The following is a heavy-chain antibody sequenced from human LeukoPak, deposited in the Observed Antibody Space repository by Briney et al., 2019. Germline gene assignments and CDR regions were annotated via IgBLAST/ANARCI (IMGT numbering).Heavy chain of an antibody. V-gene: IGHV3-21*04. CDR2: ITSTSNYI. Sequence: GGSLRLSCAASQFTFSNYNMNWVRQSPGKGLEWVSSITSTSNYIYYADSVKGRFTISRDNTKNSLYLQMNSLRAEDTALYYCARRFSTRQVEHYLDFWGQGTPVTVS. CDR3: ARRFSTRQVEHYLDF. CDR1: QFTFSNYN. D-gene: IGHD2/OR15-2a*01. J-gene: IGHJ4*02.